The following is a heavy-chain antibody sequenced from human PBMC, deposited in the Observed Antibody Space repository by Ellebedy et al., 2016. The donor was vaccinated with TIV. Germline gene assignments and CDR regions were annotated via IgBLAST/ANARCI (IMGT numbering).Heavy chain of an antibody. CDR1: GFTVSSNY. CDR2: IYSGGST. J-gene: IGHJ4*02. D-gene: IGHD2-15*01. V-gene: IGHV3-66*01. Sequence: GESLKISCAASGFTVSSNYMSWVRQAPGKGLEWVSVIYSGGSTYYADSVKGRFTISRDNSKNTLYLQMNSLRAEDTAVYYCAREEGRGIDYWGQGTLVTVSS. CDR3: AREEGRGIDY.